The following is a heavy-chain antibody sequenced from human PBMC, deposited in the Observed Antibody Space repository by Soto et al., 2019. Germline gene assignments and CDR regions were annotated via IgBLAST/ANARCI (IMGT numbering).Heavy chain of an antibody. V-gene: IGHV3-48*02. D-gene: IGHD6-25*01. J-gene: IGHJ4*02. Sequence: EVQLVESGGGLVQPGGSLRLSCAASGFTFSSYSMNWVRQAPGKGLEWVSYISSSSTIYYADSVKGRFTISRDNAKNSLYLQMNSLRDEDTAVYYCARPTIVAGFFDYWGQGTLVTVSS. CDR2: ISSSSTI. CDR1: GFTFSSYS. CDR3: ARPTIVAGFFDY.